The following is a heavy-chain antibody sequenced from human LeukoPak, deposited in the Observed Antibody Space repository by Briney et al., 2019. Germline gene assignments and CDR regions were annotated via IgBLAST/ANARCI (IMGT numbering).Heavy chain of an antibody. D-gene: IGHD6-13*01. J-gene: IGHJ3*02. CDR1: GFTFSTYS. V-gene: IGHV3-21*01. CDR2: TSSSSIYI. Sequence: GGSLRLSCAASGFTFSTYSMNWVRQAPGKGLEWVSSTSSSSIYIYYADSVKGRFTISRDNAKNSLYLQMNSLRAEDTAVYYCARENEQLVEDFDAFDIWGQGTMVTVSS. CDR3: ARENEQLVEDFDAFDI.